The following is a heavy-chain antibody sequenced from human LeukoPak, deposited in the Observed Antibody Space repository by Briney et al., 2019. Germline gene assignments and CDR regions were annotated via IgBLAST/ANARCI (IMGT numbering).Heavy chain of an antibody. V-gene: IGHV3-33*08. J-gene: IGHJ4*02. CDR3: ARDQHFSPDY. CDR2: IWFDGSNK. Sequence: GGSLRLSCAASGFAVSSNYMTWVRQAPGKGLEWVAVIWFDGSNKYYADSVKGRFTISRDNSKNTLYLQMNSLRAEDTAVYYCARDQHFSPDYWGQGTLVTVSS. D-gene: IGHD2/OR15-2a*01. CDR1: GFAVSSNY.